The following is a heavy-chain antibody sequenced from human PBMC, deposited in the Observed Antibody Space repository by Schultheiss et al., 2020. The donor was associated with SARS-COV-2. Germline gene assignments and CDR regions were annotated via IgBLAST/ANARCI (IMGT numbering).Heavy chain of an antibody. CDR2: IYYSGST. CDR3: ARALSGGYSGYEYYYYYMDV. CDR1: GGSISSYY. J-gene: IGHJ6*03. V-gene: IGHV4-59*12. Sequence: SETLSLTCTVSGGSISSYYWSWIRQHPGKGLEWIGYIYYSGSTNYNPSLKSRVTISVDTSKNQFSLKLSSVTAADTAVYYCARALSGGYSGYEYYYYYMDVWGKGTTVTVSS. D-gene: IGHD5-12*01.